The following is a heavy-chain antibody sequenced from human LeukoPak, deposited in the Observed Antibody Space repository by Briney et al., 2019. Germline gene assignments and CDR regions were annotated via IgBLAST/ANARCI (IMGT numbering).Heavy chain of an antibody. D-gene: IGHD5-24*01. Sequence: ASVKVSCKASGYTFTSYYMHWVRQAAGQGLEWMGIINPSGGSTSYAQKFQGRVTMTRDTSTSTVYMELSSLRSEDTAVYYCARAVGGGDGYNPFDYWGQGTLVTVSS. V-gene: IGHV1-46*01. CDR3: ARAVGGGDGYNPFDY. CDR2: INPSGGST. J-gene: IGHJ4*02. CDR1: GYTFTSYY.